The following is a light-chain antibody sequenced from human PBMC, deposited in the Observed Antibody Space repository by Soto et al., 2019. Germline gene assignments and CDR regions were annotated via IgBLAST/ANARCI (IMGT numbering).Light chain of an antibody. CDR2: LEGTGRY. CDR3: ETWANNIWV. Sequence: QLVLTQSSSASASLGSSVKLTCTLNSGYVSYIVAWHQLKPGKAPRYLMKLEGTGRYNKGSGVPDRFSGSSSGPDRYLIISNLQSEDEADNYCETWANNIWVFGGGTKLTVL. V-gene: IGLV4-60*03. J-gene: IGLJ3*02. CDR1: SGYVSYI.